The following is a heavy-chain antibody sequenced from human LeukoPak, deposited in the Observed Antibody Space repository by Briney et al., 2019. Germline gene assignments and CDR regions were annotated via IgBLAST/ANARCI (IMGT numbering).Heavy chain of an antibody. CDR3: ARETYDFWSGTSGRIIDY. Sequence: GRSLRLSCAASGFTFSSYGMHWVRQAPGKGPGWVAVIWYDGSNKYYADSVKGRFTISRDNSKNTLYLQMNSLRAEDTAVYYCARETYDFWSGTSGRIIDYWGQGTLVTVSS. CDR1: GFTFSSYG. CDR2: IWYDGSNK. J-gene: IGHJ4*02. V-gene: IGHV3-33*01. D-gene: IGHD3-3*01.